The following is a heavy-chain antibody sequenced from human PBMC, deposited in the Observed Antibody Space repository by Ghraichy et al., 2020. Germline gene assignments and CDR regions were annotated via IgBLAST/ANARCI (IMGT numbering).Heavy chain of an antibody. J-gene: IGHJ6*02. CDR1: GFTFSSYA. V-gene: IGHV3-30*04. D-gene: IGHD6-13*01. CDR3: ARDWEQQLVRDYYYYGMDV. Sequence: GGSLRLSCAASGFTFSSYAMHCVRQAPGKGLEWVAVISYDGSNKYYADSVKGRFTISRDNSKNTLYLQMNSLRAEDTAVYYCARDWEQQLVRDYYYYGMDVWGQGTTVTVSS. CDR2: ISYDGSNK.